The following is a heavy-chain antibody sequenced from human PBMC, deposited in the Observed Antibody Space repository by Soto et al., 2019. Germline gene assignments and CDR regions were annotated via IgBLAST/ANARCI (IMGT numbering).Heavy chain of an antibody. J-gene: IGHJ4*02. CDR1: GFTFGNYA. V-gene: IGHV3-23*01. CDR2: ISASGGRT. Sequence: PLGGLRLSCRASGFTFGNYAMAWVRQAPGKGLEWVSGISASGGRTYYADSAKGRFTISRDNSNNTLYLQMSSLRAEDTAVYYCAKDLEVLSARFESWGQGALVTVSS. D-gene: IGHD2-15*01. CDR3: AKDLEVLSARFES.